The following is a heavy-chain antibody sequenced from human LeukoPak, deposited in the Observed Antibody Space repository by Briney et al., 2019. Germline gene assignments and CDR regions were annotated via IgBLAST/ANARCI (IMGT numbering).Heavy chain of an antibody. Sequence: PSETLSLTCAVYGVSFSGYYWSWIRQPPGKGLEWIGEINHSGSTNYNPSLKSRVTISVDASKNQFSLKLSSVTAADTAVYYCAKSTYYYDSSGYYYVRYFDYWGQGTLVTVSS. CDR1: GVSFSGYY. CDR2: INHSGST. CDR3: AKSTYYYDSSGYYYVRYFDY. V-gene: IGHV4-34*01. J-gene: IGHJ4*02. D-gene: IGHD3-22*01.